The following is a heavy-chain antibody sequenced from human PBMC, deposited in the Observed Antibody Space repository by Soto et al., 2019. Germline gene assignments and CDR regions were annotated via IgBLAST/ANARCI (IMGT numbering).Heavy chain of an antibody. J-gene: IGHJ4*02. Sequence: QVQLVQSGAEVMKPGASVKVSCKASGYIFSGSVMHWVRQAPGQSLEWMGWINAGNGNTKYSQKFQGRVTITRDTSASTGYMELSSLRSEDTAVYYCASEIDATTVTSLDHWGQGTLVTVSS. CDR3: ASEIDATTVTSLDH. CDR2: INAGNGNT. V-gene: IGHV1-3*01. CDR1: GYIFSGSV. D-gene: IGHD4-17*01.